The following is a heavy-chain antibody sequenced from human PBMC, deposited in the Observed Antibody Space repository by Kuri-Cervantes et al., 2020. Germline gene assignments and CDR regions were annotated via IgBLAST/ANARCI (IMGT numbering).Heavy chain of an antibody. CDR2: IIPIFGTA. D-gene: IGHD3-16*01. CDR1: GGTFSSYA. CDR3: ARDGLYHYDY. J-gene: IGHJ4*02. Sequence: SVKVSCRASGGTFSSYAISWVRQAPGQGLEWIGGIIPIFGTANYAQKFQGRVTITTDESTSTAYMEVRSLRSDDTAVYYCARDGLYHYDYWGQGTLVTVSS. V-gene: IGHV1-69*05.